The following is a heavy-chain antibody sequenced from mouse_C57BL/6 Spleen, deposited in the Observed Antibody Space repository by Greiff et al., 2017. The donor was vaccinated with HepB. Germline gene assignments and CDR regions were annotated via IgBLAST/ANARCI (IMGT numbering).Heavy chain of an antibody. Sequence: VQLQQSGTELVKPGASVKLSCKASGYTFTSYWMHWVKQRPGQGLEWIGNINPSNGGTNYNEKFKSKATLTVDKSSSTAYMQLSSLTSEDSAVYYCEKGDDWYVWYFDVWGTGTPVTVSS. V-gene: IGHV1-53*01. CDR1: GYTFTSYW. D-gene: IGHD2-14*01. CDR2: INPSNGGT. J-gene: IGHJ1*03. CDR3: EKGDDWYVWYFDV.